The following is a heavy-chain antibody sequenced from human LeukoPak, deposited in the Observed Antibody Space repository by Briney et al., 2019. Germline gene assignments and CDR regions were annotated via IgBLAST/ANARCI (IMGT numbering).Heavy chain of an antibody. CDR1: GGSISSYY. Sequence: SETLSLTCTVSGGSISSYYWSWIRQPPGKGLEWIGYIYYSGSTNYNPSLKSRVTISVDTSKNQFSLELSSVTAADTAVYYCARRIAAAGTNWFDPWGQGTLVTVSS. CDR2: IYYSGST. J-gene: IGHJ5*02. V-gene: IGHV4-59*08. CDR3: ARRIAAAGTNWFDP. D-gene: IGHD6-13*01.